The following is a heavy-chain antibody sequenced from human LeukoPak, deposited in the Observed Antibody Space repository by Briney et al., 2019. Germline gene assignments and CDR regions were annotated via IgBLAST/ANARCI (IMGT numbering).Heavy chain of an antibody. CDR2: IYYSGST. D-gene: IGHD3-22*01. V-gene: IGHV4-39*07. J-gene: IGHJ4*02. CDR1: GGSISSSSYY. Sequence: SETLSLTCTVSGGSISSSSYYWGWIRQPPGKGLEWIGSIYYSGSTYYNPSLKSRVTISVDTSKNQFSLKLSSVTAADTAVYYCARVSLRYYYDSSGYYDYWGQGTLVTVSS. CDR3: ARVSLRYYYDSSGYYDY.